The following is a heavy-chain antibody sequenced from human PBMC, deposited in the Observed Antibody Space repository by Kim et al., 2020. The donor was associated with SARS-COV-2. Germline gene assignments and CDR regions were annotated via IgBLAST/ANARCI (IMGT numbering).Heavy chain of an antibody. D-gene: IGHD5-12*01. CDR3: ARGWLRHRNAFDI. J-gene: IGHJ3*02. Sequence: SETLSLTCAVYGGSFSGYYWSWIRQPPGKGLEWIGEINHSGSTNYNPSLKSRVTISVDTSKNQFSLKLSSVTAADTAVYYCARGWLRHRNAFDIWGQGTMVTVSS. CDR1: GGSFSGYY. CDR2: INHSGST. V-gene: IGHV4-34*01.